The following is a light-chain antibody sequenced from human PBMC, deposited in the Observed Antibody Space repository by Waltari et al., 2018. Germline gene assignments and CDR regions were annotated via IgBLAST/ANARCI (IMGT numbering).Light chain of an antibody. Sequence: EIVLTQSPATLSLFPGERATLPCRASQSVSSSLAWYQQKPGQAPRLLIYGASSRATGIPERFSGSGSGTDFTLTISSLEPEDFAVYYCQQYSNWPQTFGQGTKVEIK. CDR2: GAS. CDR3: QQYSNWPQT. CDR1: QSVSSS. J-gene: IGKJ1*01. V-gene: IGKV3D-20*02.